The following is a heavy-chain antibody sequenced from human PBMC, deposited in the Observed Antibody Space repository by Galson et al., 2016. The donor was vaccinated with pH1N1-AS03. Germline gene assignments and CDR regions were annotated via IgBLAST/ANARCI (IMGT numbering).Heavy chain of an antibody. J-gene: IGHJ4*02. D-gene: IGHD3-3*01. CDR1: GYTFTTYG. CDR3: VGESVVAGVVFFNY. CDR2: ISAYYGDT. Sequence: SVKVSCKASGYTFTTYGISWVRQAPGQGLEWMGWISAYYGDTNFAHKFQERVTLTRDTSTATAYMELRNLRSDDTAVYYCVGESVVAGVVFFNYWGQGTLVTVSS. V-gene: IGHV1-18*01.